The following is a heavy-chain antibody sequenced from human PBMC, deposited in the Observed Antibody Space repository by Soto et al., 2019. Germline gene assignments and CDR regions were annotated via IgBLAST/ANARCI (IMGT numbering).Heavy chain of an antibody. D-gene: IGHD1-1*01. J-gene: IGHJ4*02. Sequence: QVYLVESGGGVVQPGRSLRLSCAASGFMFRNHAMHWVRQAPGKGLDWVAVISFDGANDFYADSVKGRFTISRDSSKNTLYLQMNSLSAEDTAVYYCVTHSWNYWGQGTLVTVSS. V-gene: IGHV3-30-3*01. CDR3: VTHSWNY. CDR2: ISFDGAND. CDR1: GFMFRNHA.